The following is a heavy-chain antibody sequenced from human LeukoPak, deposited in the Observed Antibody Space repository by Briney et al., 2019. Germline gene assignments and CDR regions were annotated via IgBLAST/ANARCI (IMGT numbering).Heavy chain of an antibody. D-gene: IGHD3-10*01. CDR1: GGSISDAAYY. Sequence: SQTLSLTCTVSGGSISDAAYYWSWIRQHPGEGLEWIGRIYTSGSTNYNPSLKSRVTMSVDTSKNQFSLKLSSVTAADTAVYYCASWFVTADAFDIWGQGTMVTVSS. CDR3: ASWFVTADAFDI. V-gene: IGHV4-61*02. CDR2: IYTSGST. J-gene: IGHJ3*02.